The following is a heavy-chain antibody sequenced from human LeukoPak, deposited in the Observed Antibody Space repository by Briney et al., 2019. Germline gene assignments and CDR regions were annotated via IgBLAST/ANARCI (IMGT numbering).Heavy chain of an antibody. CDR2: ISSSNSYI. D-gene: IGHD3-10*01. V-gene: IGHV3-21*01. J-gene: IGHJ5*02. Sequence: PGGSLRLSCVVSGFTFSTYSMTWGRQAPGKGREWVSSISSSNSYIYYADSVKGRFTISRDNAKNSLYLQMNSLRAEDTAVYYCARTRYGSGSYWFDPWGQGTLVTVSS. CDR3: ARTRYGSGSYWFDP. CDR1: GFTFSTYS.